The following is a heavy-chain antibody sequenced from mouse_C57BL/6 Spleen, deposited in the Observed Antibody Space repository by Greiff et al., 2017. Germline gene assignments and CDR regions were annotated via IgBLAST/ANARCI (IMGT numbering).Heavy chain of an antibody. CDR3: ASDRELTGTGFDY. V-gene: IGHV5-4*03. J-gene: IGHJ2*01. Sequence: EVKLVESGGGLVKPGGSLKLSCAASGFTFSSYAMSWVRPTPEKRLEWVATISDGGSYTYYPDNVKGRFTISRDNAKNNLYLQMSHLKSEDTAMYYCASDRELTGTGFDYWGQGTTLTVSS. CDR2: ISDGGSYT. CDR1: GFTFSSYA. D-gene: IGHD4-1*01.